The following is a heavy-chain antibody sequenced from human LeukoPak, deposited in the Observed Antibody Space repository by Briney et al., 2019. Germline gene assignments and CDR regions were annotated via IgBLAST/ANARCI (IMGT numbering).Heavy chain of an antibody. D-gene: IGHD2-15*01. CDR2: IYYSGST. CDR3: ARVEGYCSGGSCYPRH. Sequence: PSETLSLTCTVSGGSISSGSYYWGWIRQPPGKGLEWIGSIYYSGSTYYNPSLKSRVTISVDTSKNQFSLKLSSVTAADTAVYYCARVEGYCSGGSCYPRHWGQGTLVTVSS. V-gene: IGHV4-39*07. J-gene: IGHJ4*02. CDR1: GGSISSGSYY.